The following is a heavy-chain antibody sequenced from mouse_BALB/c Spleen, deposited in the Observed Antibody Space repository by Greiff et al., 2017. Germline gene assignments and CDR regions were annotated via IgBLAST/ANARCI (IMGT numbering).Heavy chain of an antibody. CDR2: ISSGSSTI. D-gene: IGHD1-1*01. Sequence: EVKLMESGGGLVQPGGSRKLSCAASGFTFSSFGMHWVRQAPEKGLEWVAYISSGSSTIYYADTVKGRFTISRDNPKNTLFLQMTSLRSEDTAMYYCARSYGSSSYYFDYWGQGTTLTVSS. CDR1: GFTFSSFG. V-gene: IGHV5-17*02. CDR3: ARSYGSSSYYFDY. J-gene: IGHJ2*01.